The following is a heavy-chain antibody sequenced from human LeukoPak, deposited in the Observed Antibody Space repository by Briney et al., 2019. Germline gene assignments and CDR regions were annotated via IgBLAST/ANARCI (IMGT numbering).Heavy chain of an antibody. CDR3: ARVDIVVLVIDY. Sequence: ASVKVSCKASGYTFTSYYMHWVRQAPGQGLEWMGGIIPIFGTANYAQKFQGRVTITADESTGTAYMELSSLRSEDTAVYYCARVDIVVLVIDYWGQGTLVTVSS. D-gene: IGHD2-2*01. CDR2: IIPIFGTA. J-gene: IGHJ4*02. V-gene: IGHV1-69*13. CDR1: GYTFTSYY.